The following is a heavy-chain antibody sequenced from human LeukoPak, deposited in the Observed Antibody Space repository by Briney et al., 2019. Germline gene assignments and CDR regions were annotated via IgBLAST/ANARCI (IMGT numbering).Heavy chain of an antibody. CDR1: GGYISSSSYY. D-gene: IGHD5-18*01. J-gene: IGHJ4*02. CDR2: IYYSGST. V-gene: IGHV4-39*01. Sequence: SETLSLTCTVSGGYISSSSYYWGWIRQPPGKGLEWIASIYYSGSTYDNPSLKSRVTISVDTSKNQLFLKLSSVTAADTAVYYCARGRQLWWGYWGQGTLVTVSS. CDR3: ARGRQLWWGY.